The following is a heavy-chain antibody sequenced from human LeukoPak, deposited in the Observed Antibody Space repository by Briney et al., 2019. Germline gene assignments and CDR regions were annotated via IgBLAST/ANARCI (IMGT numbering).Heavy chain of an antibody. D-gene: IGHD2-15*01. CDR1: GFTVSSNY. Sequence: PGGSLRLSCAASGFTVSSNYMSWVRQAPGKGLEWVSVIYSGGSTYYADSVKGRFTISRHNSKNTLYLQMNSLRAEDTAVYYCARDIKSGYCSGGSCYYSYYGVDVWGQGTTVTVSS. V-gene: IGHV3-53*04. CDR3: ARDIKSGYCSGGSCYYSYYGVDV. CDR2: IYSGGST. J-gene: IGHJ6*02.